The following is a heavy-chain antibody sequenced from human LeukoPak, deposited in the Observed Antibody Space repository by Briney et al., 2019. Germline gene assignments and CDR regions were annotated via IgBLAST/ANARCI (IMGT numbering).Heavy chain of an antibody. CDR2: MNPNSGNT. CDR3: ASSIAAAGKLYFQH. V-gene: IGHV1-8*01. D-gene: IGHD6-13*01. Sequence: ASVKVSCKASGYTFTSYDINWVRQATGQGLEWMGWMNPNSGNTGYAQKFQGRVTTTRNNSISTAYMELSSLRSEDTAVYYCASSIAAAGKLYFQHWGQGTLVTVSS. CDR1: GYTFTSYD. J-gene: IGHJ1*01.